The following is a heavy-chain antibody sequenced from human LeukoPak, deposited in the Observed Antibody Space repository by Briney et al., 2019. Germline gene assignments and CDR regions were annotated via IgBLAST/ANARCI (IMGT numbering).Heavy chain of an antibody. D-gene: IGHD4-17*01. CDR2: LYHSGST. CDR3: ARINVDYGDYAVAY. J-gene: IGHJ4*02. CDR1: GYSITSGYY. V-gene: IGHV4-38-2*01. Sequence: SETLSLTCAVSGYSITSGYYWGCIRRPPPKRLVWFGSLYHSGSTYNNPSLGGRVTISVDTSKNHFSLKLSSVTAADTAVYYCARINVDYGDYAVAYWGQGTLVTVSS.